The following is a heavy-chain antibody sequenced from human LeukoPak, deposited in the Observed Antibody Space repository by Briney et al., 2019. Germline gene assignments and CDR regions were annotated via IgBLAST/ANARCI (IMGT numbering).Heavy chain of an antibody. V-gene: IGHV4-34*01. J-gene: IGHJ4*02. Sequence: KPSETLSLTCAVYGGSFSGYYWSWIRQPPGKGLEWIGEINHGGSTNYNPSLKSRVTISVDTSKNQFSLKLSSVTAADTAVYYCARDPTSGWYGDWGQGTLVTVSS. CDR1: GGSFSGYY. D-gene: IGHD6-19*01. CDR2: INHGGST. CDR3: ARDPTSGWYGD.